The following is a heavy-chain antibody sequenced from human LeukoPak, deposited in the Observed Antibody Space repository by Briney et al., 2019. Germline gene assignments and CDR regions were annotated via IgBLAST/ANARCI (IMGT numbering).Heavy chain of an antibody. V-gene: IGHV1-24*01. J-gene: IGHJ6*02. CDR3: ARNGVLGYCSSTSCYRYGMDV. D-gene: IGHD2-2*01. Sequence: ASVKVSCKVSGYTLTELSMHWVRQAPGKGLEWMGGFDPEDGETIYAQKFQGRVTMTEDTSTDTAYMELSSLRAEDTAVYYCARNGVLGYCSSTSCYRYGMDVWGQGTTVTVSS. CDR1: GYTLTELS. CDR2: FDPEDGET.